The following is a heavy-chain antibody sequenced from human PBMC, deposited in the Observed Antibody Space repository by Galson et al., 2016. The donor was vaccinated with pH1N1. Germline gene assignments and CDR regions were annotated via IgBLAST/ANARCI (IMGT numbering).Heavy chain of an antibody. D-gene: IGHD1-26*01. V-gene: IGHV3-30*02. J-gene: IGHJ6*03. CDR2: IRYDGGSK. Sequence: SLRLSCAGSGFTFSDYWMTWARQAPGKGLEWVAFIRYDGGSKYYADSVKGRFTISRDNARDTLFLQMTSLRPDDRAVYYCAKGLGTTLYYYFYFMDVWGKGTTVTVSS. CDR1: GFTFSDYW. CDR3: AKGLGTTLYYYFYFMDV.